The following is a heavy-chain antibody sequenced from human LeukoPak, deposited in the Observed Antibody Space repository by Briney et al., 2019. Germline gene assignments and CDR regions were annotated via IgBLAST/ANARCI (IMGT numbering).Heavy chain of an antibody. CDR2: IYHSGST. CDR3: ARVGRYCSSTNCYTPLGRKKNAFDI. D-gene: IGHD2-2*02. V-gene: IGHV4-4*02. CDR1: GGSISSSNW. Sequence: SGTLSLTCAVSGGSISSSNWWSWVRQPPGKGLEWIGEIYHSGSTNYNPSLKSRVTISVDKSKNQFSLKLSSVTAADTAVYYCARVGRYCSSTNCYTPLGRKKNAFDIWGQGTMVTVSS. J-gene: IGHJ3*02.